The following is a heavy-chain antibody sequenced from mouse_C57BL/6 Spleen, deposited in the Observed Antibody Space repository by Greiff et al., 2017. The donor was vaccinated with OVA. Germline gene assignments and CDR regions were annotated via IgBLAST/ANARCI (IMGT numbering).Heavy chain of an antibody. CDR3: ARSLPYYFDY. Sequence: QVQLQQPGAELVKPGASVKLSCKASGYTFTSYWMQWVKQRPGQGLAWIGEIDPSDSYTNYNQKFKGKATLTVDTSSSTAYMQLSSLTSEDSAVYYCARSLPYYFDYWGQGTTLTVSS. CDR2: IDPSDSYT. V-gene: IGHV1-50*01. D-gene: IGHD5-5*01. CDR1: GYTFTSYW. J-gene: IGHJ2*01.